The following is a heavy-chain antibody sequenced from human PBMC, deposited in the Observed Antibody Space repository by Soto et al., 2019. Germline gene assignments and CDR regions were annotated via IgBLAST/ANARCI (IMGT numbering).Heavy chain of an antibody. Sequence: SETLSLTCAVSGGSISSGNWWSWVRQSPRKGLEWIGEISHSGNTNHNPTLKSRVTISIDKSKNQFSLKLTSVTAADTAVYYCASHRGNTYGPYDYWGQGTLVTVSS. D-gene: IGHD5-18*01. CDR2: ISHSGNT. J-gene: IGHJ4*02. V-gene: IGHV4-4*02. CDR1: GGSISSGNW. CDR3: ASHRGNTYGPYDY.